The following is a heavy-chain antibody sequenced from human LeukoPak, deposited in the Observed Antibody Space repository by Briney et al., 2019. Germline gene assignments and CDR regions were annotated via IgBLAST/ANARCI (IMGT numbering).Heavy chain of an antibody. V-gene: IGHV3-66*01. Sequence: GGSLRLSCAASGFTVSSNCVGWVRQAPGKGLEWVSVIYRDGSTYYADSVKGRFTISRDNSKNTLYLRMNNLRVEDTAVYYCARVMTAITNWFDPWGQGTLVTVSS. D-gene: IGHD2-21*02. CDR3: ARVMTAITNWFDP. CDR1: GFTVSSNC. J-gene: IGHJ5*02. CDR2: IYRDGST.